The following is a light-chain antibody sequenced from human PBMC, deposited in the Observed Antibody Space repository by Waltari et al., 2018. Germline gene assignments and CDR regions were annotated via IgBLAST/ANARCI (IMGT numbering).Light chain of an antibody. CDR2: EVS. Sequence: DIVMTQTPLSLSVTPGQPASITCTSSESLLFSNGNTYMYWFLQRPGQSPQLLIYEVSSRLSGVPDRFSGSGSGTDFTLKISRVEAEDVGIYYCMQGIHLPLTFGGGTKVEIK. CDR1: ESLLFSNGNTY. J-gene: IGKJ4*01. V-gene: IGKV2-29*02. CDR3: MQGIHLPLT.